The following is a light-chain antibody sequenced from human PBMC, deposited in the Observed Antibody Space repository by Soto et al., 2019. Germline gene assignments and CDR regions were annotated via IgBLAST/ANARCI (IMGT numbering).Light chain of an antibody. CDR1: SSDVGGYNY. CDR3: CSYTSSSTWV. Sequence: QSALTQPASVSGSPGQSITISCTGTSSDVGGYNYVSWYQQHPGKAPKVMIYEVSNRPSGVSNRFSGSKSGNTASLTISGLQSEDEADYYCCSYTSSSTWVFGGGTQLTVL. CDR2: EVS. V-gene: IGLV2-14*01. J-gene: IGLJ3*02.